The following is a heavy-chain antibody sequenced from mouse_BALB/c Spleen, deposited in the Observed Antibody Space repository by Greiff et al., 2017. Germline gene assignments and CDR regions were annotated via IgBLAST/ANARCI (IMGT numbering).Heavy chain of an antibody. Sequence: EVKLMESGGGLVQPGGSLKLSCAASGFTFSGYGMSWVRQTPDKRLELVATINSNGGSTYYPDSVKGRFTISRDNAKNTLYLQMSSLKSEDTAMYYCARYYYGSSSYYFDYWGQGTTLTVSS. CDR3: ARYYYGSSSYYFDY. V-gene: IGHV5-6-3*01. CDR2: INSNGGST. CDR1: GFTFSGYG. J-gene: IGHJ2*01. D-gene: IGHD1-1*01.